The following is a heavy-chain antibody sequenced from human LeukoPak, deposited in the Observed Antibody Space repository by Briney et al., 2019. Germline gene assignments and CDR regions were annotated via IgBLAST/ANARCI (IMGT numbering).Heavy chain of an antibody. V-gene: IGHV3-74*01. CDR2: INTDGSST. Sequence: GRSLRLSCAASGFTFSNYWMHWVRQAPGKGLVWVSRINTDGSSTSYADSVKGRFTISRDNAKNMLYLQMNSLRTDDTAVYYCARVSSGEQWLAFDYWGQGILVTVFS. CDR1: GFTFSNYW. J-gene: IGHJ4*02. CDR3: ARVSSGEQWLAFDY. D-gene: IGHD6-19*01.